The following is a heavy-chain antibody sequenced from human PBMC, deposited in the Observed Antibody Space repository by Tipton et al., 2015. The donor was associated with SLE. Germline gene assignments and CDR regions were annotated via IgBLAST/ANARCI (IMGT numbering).Heavy chain of an antibody. CDR1: GGSISSHTYY. CDR3: ARGILTGYYPNQFDP. Sequence: TLSLTCTVSGGSISSHTYYWSWVRQPAGKALEWIGQISTSGTSDFNPSLKGRVTISVDTSKNQFSLNLRSVTAADTAVYYCARGILTGYYPNQFDPWGQGILVTVSS. J-gene: IGHJ5*02. D-gene: IGHD3-9*01. CDR2: ISTSGTS. V-gene: IGHV4-61*09.